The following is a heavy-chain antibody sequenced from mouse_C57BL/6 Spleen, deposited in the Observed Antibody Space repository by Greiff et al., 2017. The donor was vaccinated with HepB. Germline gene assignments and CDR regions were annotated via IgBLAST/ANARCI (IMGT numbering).Heavy chain of an antibody. CDR1: GYTFTSYW. J-gene: IGHJ4*01. CDR2: IDPSDSYT. CDR3: ARRASYYGSSYAMDY. Sequence: VKLQQPGAELVMPGASVKLSCKASGYTFTSYWMHWVKQRPGQGLEWIGEIDPSDSYTNYNQKFKGKSTLTVDKSSSTAYMQLSSLTSEDSAVYYCARRASYYGSSYAMDYWGQGTSVTVSS. V-gene: IGHV1-69*01. D-gene: IGHD1-1*01.